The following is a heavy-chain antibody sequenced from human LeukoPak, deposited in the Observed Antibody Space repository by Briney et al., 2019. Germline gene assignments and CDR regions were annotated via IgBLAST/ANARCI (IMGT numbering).Heavy chain of an antibody. CDR2: ISGSGGST. Sequence: GSLEPSFATSGFPFSSYAMSWVRQGPGKGLEWVSAISGSGGSTYYADSVKGGFTISRDNSKNTLYLQLNSTRAEDRARYHCAKRLDYYILTGNYFDYWGQGTVVSVFS. J-gene: IGHJ4*02. CDR1: GFPFSSYA. D-gene: IGHD3-9*01. CDR3: AKRLDYYILTGNYFDY. V-gene: IGHV3-23*01.